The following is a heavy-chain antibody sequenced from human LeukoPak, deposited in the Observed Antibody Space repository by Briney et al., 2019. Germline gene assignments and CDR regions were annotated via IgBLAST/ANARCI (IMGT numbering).Heavy chain of an antibody. V-gene: IGHV4-39*07. D-gene: IGHD3-9*01. CDR2: IYYSGST. CDR1: GGSISSSSYY. Sequence: SETLSLTCTVSGGSISSSSYYWGWIRQPPGKGLEWIGSIYYSGSTYYNPSLKSRVTISVDTSKNQFSLKLSSVTAADTAVYYCARVPGYYYGMDVWGQGTTVTVSS. J-gene: IGHJ6*02. CDR3: ARVPGYYYGMDV.